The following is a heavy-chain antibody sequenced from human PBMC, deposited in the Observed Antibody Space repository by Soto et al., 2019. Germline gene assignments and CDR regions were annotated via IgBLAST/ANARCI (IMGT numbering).Heavy chain of an antibody. J-gene: IGHJ4*02. Sequence: GASVKVSCKASGYTFTDYFIHWVRQASGQGLEWMGWIKPSTGDTKYAQDFQDRVTMTTDTSISTAYMELNSLMSDDTAVYYCARGSGTGRRGILEASEYWGQGNQVTVSS. D-gene: IGHD1-26*01. CDR2: IKPSTGDT. CDR3: ARGSGTGRRGILEASEY. V-gene: IGHV1-2*02. CDR1: GYTFTDYF.